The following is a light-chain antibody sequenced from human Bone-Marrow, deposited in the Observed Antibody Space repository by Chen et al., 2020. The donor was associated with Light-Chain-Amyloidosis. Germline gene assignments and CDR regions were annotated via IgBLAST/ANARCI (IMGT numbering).Light chain of an antibody. CDR2: TAS. CDR3: QQSYSTPT. Sequence: DIQMTQSPSSLSASVGDRVTITCRASQSITKFLNWYQQKPGKGPKLLIYTASSVQSVVPSRFSGSGSGTDFSLTISSVQPEDLATYYCQQSYSTPTFGGGTKLEIK. V-gene: IGKV1-39*01. CDR1: QSITKF. J-gene: IGKJ4*01.